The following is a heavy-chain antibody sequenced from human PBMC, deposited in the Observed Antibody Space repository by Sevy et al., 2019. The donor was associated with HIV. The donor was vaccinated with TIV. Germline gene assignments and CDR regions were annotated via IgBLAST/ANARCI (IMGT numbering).Heavy chain of an antibody. CDR1: GFSFSNAW. CDR2: IKSKTDGGTI. Sequence: GESLKISCAASGFSFSNAWMSWVRQAPGKGLEWVGRIKSKTDGGTIDYATPVKGRLNISRDDSKNTLYLQMNSLKTEDTGVYYCTTMGYNGGFDIWGQGTMVTVSS. V-gene: IGHV3-15*01. CDR3: TTMGYNGGFDI. D-gene: IGHD3-10*01. J-gene: IGHJ3*02.